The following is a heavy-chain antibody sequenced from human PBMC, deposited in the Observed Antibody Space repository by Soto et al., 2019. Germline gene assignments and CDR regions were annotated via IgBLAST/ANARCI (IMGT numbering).Heavy chain of an antibody. V-gene: IGHV1-69*13. Sequence: ASVKVSCKASGGTFSSYAISWVRQAPGQGLEWMGGIIPIFGTANYAQKFQGRVTITADESTSTAYMELSSLRSEDTAVYYCASGYCSGGSCYSVGLYYYGMDVWGQGTTVTVSS. CDR2: IIPIFGTA. D-gene: IGHD2-15*01. J-gene: IGHJ6*02. CDR3: ASGYCSGGSCYSVGLYYYGMDV. CDR1: GGTFSSYA.